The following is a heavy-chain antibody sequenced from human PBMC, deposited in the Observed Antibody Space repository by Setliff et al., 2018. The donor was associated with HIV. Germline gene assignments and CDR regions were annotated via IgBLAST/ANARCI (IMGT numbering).Heavy chain of an antibody. CDR2: IYSTGST. D-gene: IGHD3-10*01. J-gene: IGHJ4*02. CDR3: ARRTLITGYGSFES. Sequence: SETLSLTCSVSGGSIRSGSYYWSWIRQPAGKGLEWIGHIYSTGSTRYNPSLESRLTILVDTSRNQFSLKLNSVTAADTAVYYCARRTLITGYGSFESWGQGTLVTVSS. V-gene: IGHV4-61*09. CDR1: GGSIRSGSYY.